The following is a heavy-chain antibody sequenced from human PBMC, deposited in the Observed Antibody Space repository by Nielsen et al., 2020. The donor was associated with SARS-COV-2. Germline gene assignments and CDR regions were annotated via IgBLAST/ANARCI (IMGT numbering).Heavy chain of an antibody. D-gene: IGHD3-3*01. CDR3: ARDRHYDFWSGYYLNGISEGYYYYGMDV. CDR2: ILALFGRT. J-gene: IGHJ6*02. CDR1: GGTFNTNA. Sequence: ASVKVSCKASGGTFNTNALSWVRQAPGQGLEWMGGILALFGRTSYAQKLQGRVTMTTDTSTSTAYMELRSLRSDDTAVYYCARDRHYDFWSGYYLNGISEGYYYYGMDVWGQGTTVTVSS. V-gene: IGHV1-18*01.